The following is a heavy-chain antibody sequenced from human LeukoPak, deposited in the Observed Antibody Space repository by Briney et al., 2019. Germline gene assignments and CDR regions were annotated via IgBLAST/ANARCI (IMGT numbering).Heavy chain of an antibody. CDR3: ARGYDYGDYIDY. CDR2: VYSGGST. J-gene: IGHJ4*02. CDR1: GVTVSSNY. V-gene: IGHV3-53*01. D-gene: IGHD4-17*01. Sequence: PGGSLRLSCTVSGVTVSSNYMSWVRQAPGKGLGWVSVVYSGGSTYYADSVKGRFTISRDNSKNTLYLQMNRLRAEDTAVYYCARGYDYGDYIDYWGQGTLVTVSS.